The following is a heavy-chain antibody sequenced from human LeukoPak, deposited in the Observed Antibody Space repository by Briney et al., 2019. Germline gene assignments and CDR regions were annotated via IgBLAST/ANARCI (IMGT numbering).Heavy chain of an antibody. CDR2: INHSGST. CDR3: ARSPAWGCP. CDR1: GGSFTNYY. J-gene: IGHJ5*02. V-gene: IGHV4-34*01. D-gene: IGHD1-26*01. Sequence: SETLSLTCTVYGGSFTNYYWSWIRQPPGKGLEWIGEINHSGSTTYSPSLKSRVTISLDTSKNQFSLKLNSVTAADTAVYYCARSPAWGCPWGQGTLVTVSS.